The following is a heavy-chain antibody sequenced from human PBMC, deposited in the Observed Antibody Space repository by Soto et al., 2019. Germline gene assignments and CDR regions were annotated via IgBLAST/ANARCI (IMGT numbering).Heavy chain of an antibody. V-gene: IGHV4-31*03. CDR1: GGSISSDDHY. Sequence: QVQLQESGPGLVKPSQTLSLTCTVSGGSISSDDHYWSWIRQHPGKGLEWIGCIYNSGSTYYTPSLKSRVTMSVDTSKNQFSLKRISVTAADTAIYYCARACSGGSCHFEYWGPGTLVTVSS. D-gene: IGHD2-15*01. CDR2: IYNSGST. CDR3: ARACSGGSCHFEY. J-gene: IGHJ4*02.